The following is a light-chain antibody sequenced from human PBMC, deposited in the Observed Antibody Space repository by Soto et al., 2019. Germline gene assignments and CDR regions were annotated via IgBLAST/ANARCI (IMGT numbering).Light chain of an antibody. CDR2: KAS. J-gene: IGKJ1*01. Sequence: DIQMTQSPSTLSASVGDRVTSTCRASQSINDWLAWYQQKPGKAPNLLIYKASSLQSGVPSRFSGSGSGTEFTLTISSLQPDDFATFYCQQYFGYPWTFGQGTKVVIK. CDR1: QSINDW. V-gene: IGKV1-5*03. CDR3: QQYFGYPWT.